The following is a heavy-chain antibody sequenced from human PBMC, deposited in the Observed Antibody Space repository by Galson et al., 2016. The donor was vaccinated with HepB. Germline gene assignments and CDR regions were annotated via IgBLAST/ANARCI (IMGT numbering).Heavy chain of an antibody. J-gene: IGHJ4*02. CDR3: VRDENGHSGHDYDY. V-gene: IGHV3-49*03. CDR2: MRSKAYGETA. Sequence: SLRLSCAASGFILGDYAMSWFRQAPGKGLEWLGFMRSKAYGETALYAASVRGRFTISRDDSKSIVYLQMNSLKTDDTAVYYCVRDENGHSGHDYDYWGQGTLVTVSS. D-gene: IGHD5-12*01. CDR1: GFILGDYA.